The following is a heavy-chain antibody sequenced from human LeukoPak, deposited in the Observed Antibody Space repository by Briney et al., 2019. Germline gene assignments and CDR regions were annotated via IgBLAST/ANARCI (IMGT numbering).Heavy chain of an antibody. Sequence: ASVKVSCKASGYTFSSYGISWVRQAPGQGLEGMGWISAYNGNTNYAQKLQGRVTMTTDTSTSTAYMELRSLRSDDTAVYYCARDEEVGATHDYWGQGTLVTVSS. CDR1: GYTFSSYG. CDR2: ISAYNGNT. D-gene: IGHD1-26*01. J-gene: IGHJ4*02. V-gene: IGHV1-18*01. CDR3: ARDEEVGATHDY.